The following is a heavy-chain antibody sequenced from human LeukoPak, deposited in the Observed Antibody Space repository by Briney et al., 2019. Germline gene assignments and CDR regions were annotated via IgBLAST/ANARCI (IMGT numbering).Heavy chain of an antibody. D-gene: IGHD4-23*01. CDR3: ARLNYGGNSGIPNFDY. CDR2: INSDGSST. CDR1: GFTFSSYW. Sequence: GGSLRLSCAASGFTFSSYWMHWVRQAPGKGLVWVSRINSDGSSTIYADSVKGRFTISRDNAKNTLYLQTNSLRAEDTAVYYCARLNYGGNSGIPNFDYWGQGTLVTVSS. V-gene: IGHV3-74*01. J-gene: IGHJ4*02.